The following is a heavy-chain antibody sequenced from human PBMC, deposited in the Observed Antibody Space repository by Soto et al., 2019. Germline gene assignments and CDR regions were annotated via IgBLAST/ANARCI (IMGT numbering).Heavy chain of an antibody. CDR1: GYTFTSYG. Sequence: QVQLVQSGAEVKKPGASVKVSCKASGYTFTSYGISWVRQAPGQGLEWMGWISAYNGNTNYAQKLQGRVTMTTDTTTSPAYMELRGLRSDDTAVYYCARVPVAQLVPYYYYYMDVWGNGTTVTVSS. CDR2: ISAYNGNT. D-gene: IGHD6-6*01. V-gene: IGHV1-18*01. J-gene: IGHJ6*03. CDR3: ARVPVAQLVPYYYYYMDV.